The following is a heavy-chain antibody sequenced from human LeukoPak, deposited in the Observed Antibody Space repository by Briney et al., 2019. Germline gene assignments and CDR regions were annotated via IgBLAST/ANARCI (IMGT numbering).Heavy chain of an antibody. Sequence: PGRSLRLSCAASGFTFSSYGMHWVRQAPGKGLEWVAVISYDGSNKYYADSVKGRFTISRDNSKNTLYLQMNSLRAEDTAVYYCAKDAGLFRVLWFGDWDWGQGTLVTVSS. D-gene: IGHD3-10*01. CDR2: ISYDGSNK. CDR1: GFTFSSYG. CDR3: AKDAGLFRVLWFGDWD. J-gene: IGHJ4*02. V-gene: IGHV3-30*18.